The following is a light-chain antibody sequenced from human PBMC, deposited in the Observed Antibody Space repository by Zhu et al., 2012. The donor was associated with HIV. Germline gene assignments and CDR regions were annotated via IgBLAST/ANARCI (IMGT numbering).Light chain of an antibody. CDR3: QHLTIYPT. CDR1: QSVYKW. CDR2: EAS. J-gene: IGKJ4*01. V-gene: IGKV1-5*03. Sequence: DIQMTQSPSTLSASVGDRVTITCRASQSVYKWLAWYQQKPEKAPKLLIYEASSLETGVPSRFSGSGSGTEFTLTISSLQPEDFATYYCQHLTIYPTFGGGSKVEIK.